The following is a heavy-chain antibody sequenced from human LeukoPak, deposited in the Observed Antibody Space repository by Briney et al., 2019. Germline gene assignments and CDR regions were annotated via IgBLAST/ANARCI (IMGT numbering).Heavy chain of an antibody. D-gene: IGHD3-10*01. V-gene: IGHV3-43*02. CDR1: GFTFDDYA. CDR2: ISGDGGST. J-gene: IGHJ5*02. Sequence: PGGSLRLSCAASGFTFDDYAMHWARQAPGKGLGWVSLISGDGGSTYYADSVKGRFTISRDNSKNSPYLQMNSLRTEDTALYYCAKGITMVRGVAPWGQGTLVTVSS. CDR3: AKGITMVRGVAP.